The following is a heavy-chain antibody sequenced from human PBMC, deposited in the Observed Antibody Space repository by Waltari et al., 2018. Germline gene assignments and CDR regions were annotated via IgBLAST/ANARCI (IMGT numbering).Heavy chain of an antibody. J-gene: IGHJ4*02. CDR2: ISWNSGSI. V-gene: IGHV3-9*01. Sequence: EVQLVESGGGLVQPGKSLRISCAASGFTFDDYAIHWVRQAPGKGLEWFSGISWNSGSIGYADSVKGRFTISRDNAKNSLYLQMNSLRAEDTALYYCAKRAYDSSGPLDYWGQGTLVTVSS. CDR3: AKRAYDSSGPLDY. D-gene: IGHD3-22*01. CDR1: GFTFDDYA.